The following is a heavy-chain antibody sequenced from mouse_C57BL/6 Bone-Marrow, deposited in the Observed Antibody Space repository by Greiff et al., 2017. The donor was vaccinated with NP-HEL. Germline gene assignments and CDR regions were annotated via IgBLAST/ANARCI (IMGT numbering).Heavy chain of an antibody. J-gene: IGHJ3*01. D-gene: IGHD2-1*01. CDR1: GFSLTSYG. Sequence: VKLMESGPGLVQPSQSLSITCTVSGFSLTSYGVHWVRQSPGKGLEWLGVIWRGGSTDYNAAFMSRLSITKDNSKSQVFFKMNSLQADDTAIYYCAKEGGNYGGFAYWGQGTLVTVSA. CDR3: AKEGGNYGGFAY. CDR2: IWRGGST. V-gene: IGHV2-5*01.